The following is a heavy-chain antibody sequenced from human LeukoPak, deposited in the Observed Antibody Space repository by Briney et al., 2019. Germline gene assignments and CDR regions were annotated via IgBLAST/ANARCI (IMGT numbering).Heavy chain of an antibody. V-gene: IGHV3-53*05. CDR2: IYSGGTT. CDR3: AKGDYYDSSGYSSFDS. J-gene: IGHJ4*02. CDR1: GFTVSGNY. D-gene: IGHD3-22*01. Sequence: GGSLRLSCAVSGFTVSGNYMSWVRQAPGKGLEWVSLIYSGGTTYYADSVKGRFTISRDNSKNSLYLQMNSLRAEDTAVYYCAKGDYYDSSGYSSFDSWGQGTLVTVSS.